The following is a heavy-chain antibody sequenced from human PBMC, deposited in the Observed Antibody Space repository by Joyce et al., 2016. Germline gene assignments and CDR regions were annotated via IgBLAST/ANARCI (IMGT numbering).Heavy chain of an antibody. CDR1: GGSFSGYY. Sequence: QVQLQQWGGGLLKPSETLSLTCAVYGGSFSGYYWSWIRQPPGKGLEWIGEVKYSGSTSYDESLKSRVTISVDTSKNQLSLNLTSGTAADTAVYFCARGLVVTGTRVRGYNYGYSSWGQGTLVTVSS. V-gene: IGHV4-34*02. CDR2: VKYSGST. J-gene: IGHJ5*02. D-gene: IGHD5-18*01. CDR3: ARGLVVTGTRVRGYNYGYSS.